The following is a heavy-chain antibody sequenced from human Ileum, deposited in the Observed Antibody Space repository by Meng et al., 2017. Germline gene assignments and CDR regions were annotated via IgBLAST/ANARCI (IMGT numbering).Heavy chain of an antibody. J-gene: IGHJ5*02. V-gene: IGHV4-34*01. CDR2: INHSGSN. CDR1: GGSVSGYY. CDR3: ARGDPWFDP. Sequence: QVPLQQWGAGMSKPSEPLSLTCAFYGGSVSGYYWRGTRQPPGKWLEWIGEINHSGSNNTNPSIKNRVNISVDTSKIQFSLKLSSVAASDTAVYFCARGDPWFDPWGQGTLVTVSS.